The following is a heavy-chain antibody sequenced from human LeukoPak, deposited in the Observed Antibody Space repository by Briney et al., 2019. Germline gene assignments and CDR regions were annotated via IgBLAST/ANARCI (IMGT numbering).Heavy chain of an antibody. J-gene: IGHJ4*02. CDR2: ISYDGSNK. CDR1: GFTFSSYG. CDR3: AKDYQYSSSFGYYFDY. D-gene: IGHD6-6*01. V-gene: IGHV3-30*18. Sequence: GGSLRLSCAASGFTFSSYGMHWVRQAPGKGLEWVAVISYDGSNKYYADSVKGRFTISRDNSKNTLYLQMNSLRAEDTAVYYCAKDYQYSSSFGYYFDYWGQGTLVTVSS.